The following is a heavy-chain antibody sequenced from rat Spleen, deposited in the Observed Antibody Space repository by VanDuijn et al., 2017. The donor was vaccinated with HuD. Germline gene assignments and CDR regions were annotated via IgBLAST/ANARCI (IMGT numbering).Heavy chain of an antibody. CDR3: ARHGRGKTTYYYVMDA. CDR2: INYDGSST. Sequence: EVQLVESDGGLVQPGRSLKLSCVASGFIFSDHYVAWVRQAPTKGLECVATINYDGSSTFYRDSVRARFTITRDNAKSTLYLQVDRLRSEDTATYYCARHGRGKTTYYYVMDAWGQGASVTVSS. D-gene: IGHD4-5*01. V-gene: IGHV5-29*01. J-gene: IGHJ4*01. CDR1: GFIFSDHY.